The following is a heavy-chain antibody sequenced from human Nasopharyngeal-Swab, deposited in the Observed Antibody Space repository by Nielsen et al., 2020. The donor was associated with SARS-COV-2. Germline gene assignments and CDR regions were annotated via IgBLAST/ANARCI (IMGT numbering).Heavy chain of an antibody. CDR1: GGSISSYY. V-gene: IGHV4-59*12. Sequence: SQTLSLTCTVPGGSISSYYWSWTRQPPGKGLEWIGYIYYSGSTNYNPSLKSRVTISVDTSKNQFSLKLSSVAAADTAVYYCARGPLGYCTGGVCYGLDYWGQGTLVTVSS. J-gene: IGHJ4*02. CDR2: IYYSGST. CDR3: ARGPLGYCTGGVCYGLDY. D-gene: IGHD2-8*02.